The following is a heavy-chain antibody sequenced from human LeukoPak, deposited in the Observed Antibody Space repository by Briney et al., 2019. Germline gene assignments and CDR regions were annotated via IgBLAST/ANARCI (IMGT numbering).Heavy chain of an antibody. CDR3: ARGGYYHGSGY. J-gene: IGHJ4*02. Sequence: SETLSLTCAVYGGSFSGYYWSWIRQPPGKGLEWIGEINHSGSTNYNPSLKSRVTISVDTSRNQFSLKLSSVTAADTAVYYCARGGYYHGSGYWGQGTLVTVSS. CDR2: INHSGST. CDR1: GGSFSGYY. V-gene: IGHV4-34*01. D-gene: IGHD3-10*01.